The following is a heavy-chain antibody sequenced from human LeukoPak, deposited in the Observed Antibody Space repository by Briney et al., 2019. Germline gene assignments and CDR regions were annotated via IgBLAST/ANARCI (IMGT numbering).Heavy chain of an antibody. CDR3: TTAPGIYGDYDAFDI. Sequence: AGGSLRLSCAASGFTFSSYGMHWVRQAPGKGLEWVAFIRYDGSNKYYADSVKGRFTISRDNSKNTLYLQMNSLKTEDTAVYYCTTAPGIYGDYDAFDIWGQGTMVTVSS. CDR2: IRYDGSNK. D-gene: IGHD4-17*01. J-gene: IGHJ3*02. V-gene: IGHV3-30*02. CDR1: GFTFSSYG.